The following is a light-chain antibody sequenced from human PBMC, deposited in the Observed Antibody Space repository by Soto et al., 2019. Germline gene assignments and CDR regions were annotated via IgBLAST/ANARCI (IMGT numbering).Light chain of an antibody. V-gene: IGKV1-39*01. Sequence: DIQMTQSPSSLSASVGDRVTITFLASQSISSYLNWYHQKPGKAPKLLIYAASSLQSGVPSRFSGSGSGTDFTLTISSLQPEDFATYYCQQSYSTPWTFGQGTKVDIK. CDR2: AAS. J-gene: IGKJ1*01. CDR3: QQSYSTPWT. CDR1: QSISSY.